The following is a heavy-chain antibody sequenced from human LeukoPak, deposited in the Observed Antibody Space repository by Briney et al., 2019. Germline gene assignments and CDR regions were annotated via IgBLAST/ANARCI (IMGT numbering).Heavy chain of an antibody. D-gene: IGHD4-17*01. V-gene: IGHV4-30-2*01. CDR3: ASDYGDYVGAFEI. CDR1: GGSISSGGYS. Sequence: SETLSLTCAVSGGSISSGGYSWSWIRQPPGKGLEWIGYIYHSGSTYYNPSLKSRVTISIDRSKNQFSLKLTSVTAADTAVYYCASDYGDYVGAFEIWGQGTMVTVSS. J-gene: IGHJ3*02. CDR2: IYHSGST.